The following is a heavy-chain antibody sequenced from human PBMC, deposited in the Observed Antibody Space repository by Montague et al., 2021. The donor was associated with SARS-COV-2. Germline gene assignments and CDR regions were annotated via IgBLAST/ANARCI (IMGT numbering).Heavy chain of an antibody. Sequence: SLRLSFSASGFTFSNAWMSWVRQAPGKGLEWVGRIKSKTDGGTTDYAAPVKGRFTISRDDSTNTLYLHMNSLKTEDTAVYYCTTESSSWTYYYYYGMDVWGQGTTVTVSS. D-gene: IGHD6-13*01. CDR1: GFTFSNAW. CDR2: IKSKTDGGTT. CDR3: TTESSSWTYYYYYGMDV. J-gene: IGHJ6*02. V-gene: IGHV3-15*01.